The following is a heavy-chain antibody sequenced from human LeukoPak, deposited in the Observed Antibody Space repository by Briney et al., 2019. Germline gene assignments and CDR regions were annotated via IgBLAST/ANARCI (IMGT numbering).Heavy chain of an antibody. V-gene: IGHV3-30*03. Sequence: GGSLRLSCAASGFTFSSYGMHWVRQAPGKGLEWVAVISYDGSNKYYADSVKGRFTISRDNSKNTLYLQMNSLRAEDTAVYYCARARYSSSWYLDYWGQGTLVTVSS. D-gene: IGHD6-13*01. CDR3: ARARYSSSWYLDY. CDR1: GFTFSSYG. CDR2: ISYDGSNK. J-gene: IGHJ4*02.